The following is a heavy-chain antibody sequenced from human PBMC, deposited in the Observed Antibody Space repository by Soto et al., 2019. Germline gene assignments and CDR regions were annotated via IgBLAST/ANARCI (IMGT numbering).Heavy chain of an antibody. D-gene: IGHD5-12*01. J-gene: IGHJ3*02. CDR1: GYTFTSYG. Sequence: QVQLVQSGAEVKKPGASVKVSCKASGYTFTSYGISWVRQAPGQGLEWMGWISAYNGNTNYAQKIQGRVTMTTDTSRSTAYMELRSLRSDDTVVYYCSRVTGDKWLRFLAFDIWGQGTMVTVSS. CDR3: SRVTGDKWLRFLAFDI. V-gene: IGHV1-18*01. CDR2: ISAYNGNT.